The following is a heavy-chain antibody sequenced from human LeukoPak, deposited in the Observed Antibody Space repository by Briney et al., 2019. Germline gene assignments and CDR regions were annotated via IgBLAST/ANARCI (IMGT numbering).Heavy chain of an antibody. Sequence: SETLSLTCAVYGGSFSGYYWSWIRQPPGKGLEWIGSIYYSGSTYYNPSLKSRVTISVDTSKNQFSLKLSSVTAADTAVYYCARRIVRGYNWFDPWGQGTLVTVSS. J-gene: IGHJ5*02. CDR3: ARRIVRGYNWFDP. V-gene: IGHV4-34*01. CDR2: IYYSGST. CDR1: GGSFSGYY. D-gene: IGHD3-16*02.